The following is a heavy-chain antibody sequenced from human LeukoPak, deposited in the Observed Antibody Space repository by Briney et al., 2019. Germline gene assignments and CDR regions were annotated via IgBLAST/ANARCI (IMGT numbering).Heavy chain of an antibody. Sequence: SVKVSCKASGGAFSSYALNWVRQAPGQGLEWMGGIILIFGTTNYAQKFQGRITITADESTSTAYMELSSLGSEDTAVYYCARAPYSSGGSTNYYYYFYMDVWGKGTTVTVSS. J-gene: IGHJ6*03. V-gene: IGHV1-69*01. CDR3: ARAPYSSGGSTNYYYYFYMDV. CDR2: IILIFGTT. D-gene: IGHD6-19*01. CDR1: GGAFSSYA.